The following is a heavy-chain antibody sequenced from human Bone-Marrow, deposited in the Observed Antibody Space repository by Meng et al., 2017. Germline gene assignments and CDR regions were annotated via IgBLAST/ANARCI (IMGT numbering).Heavy chain of an antibody. D-gene: IGHD3-22*01. CDR1: GFTFSSYW. Sequence: GGSLRPSCAASGFTFSSYWMHWVRQAPGKGLVWVSRINSDGSSTSYADSVKGRFTISRNNAKNALYLQMNSLRAEDTAVYYCARAGYYYGSSGCYNWGQGTLVTVSS. V-gene: IGHV3-74*01. CDR3: ARAGYYYGSSGCYN. J-gene: IGHJ4*02. CDR2: INSDGSST.